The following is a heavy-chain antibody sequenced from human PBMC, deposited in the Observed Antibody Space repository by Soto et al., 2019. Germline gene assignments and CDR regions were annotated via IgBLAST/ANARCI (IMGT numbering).Heavy chain of an antibody. CDR2: INPNSGGT. J-gene: IGHJ6*02. Sequence: ASVKVSCKASGYTFTGYYMHWVRQAPGQGLEWMGWINPNSGGTNYAQKFQGWVTMTRDTSISTAYMELSRLSADDTAVYYCARADVTSYYDFWSGFRSRYYGMDVWGQGTTVTVSS. CDR1: GYTFTGYY. V-gene: IGHV1-2*04. D-gene: IGHD3-3*01. CDR3: ARADVTSYYDFWSGFRSRYYGMDV.